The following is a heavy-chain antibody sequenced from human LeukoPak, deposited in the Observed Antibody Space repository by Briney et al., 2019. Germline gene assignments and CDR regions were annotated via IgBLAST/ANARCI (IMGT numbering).Heavy chain of an antibody. CDR3: ARDWLLAAAGTLFGH. Sequence: ASVKVSCKTSGYTFTGYYMHWVRQAPGQGLEWMGWISAYNGNTSYAQKFQGRVTMTADTSTSTAYMELRSLRSDDTAVYYCARDWLLAAAGTLFGHWGQGTLVTVSS. CDR2: ISAYNGNT. D-gene: IGHD6-13*01. J-gene: IGHJ4*02. V-gene: IGHV1-18*04. CDR1: GYTFTGYY.